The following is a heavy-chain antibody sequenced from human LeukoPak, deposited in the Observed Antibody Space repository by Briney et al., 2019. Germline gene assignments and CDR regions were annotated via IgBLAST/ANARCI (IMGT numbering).Heavy chain of an antibody. CDR2: INTKTGNP. V-gene: IGHV7-4-1*01. J-gene: IGHJ4*02. D-gene: IGHD4-11*01. CDR1: GYTLTAFP. Sequence: ASVKVSCKASGYTLTAFPMHWVRQAPGRGLEWMGWINTKTGNPAYAQGFAGRFVFSLDTSVNTAYLQIASLKAEDTAVYYCARVTIVTSRYFDYWGQGALVTVSS. CDR3: ARVTIVTSRYFDY.